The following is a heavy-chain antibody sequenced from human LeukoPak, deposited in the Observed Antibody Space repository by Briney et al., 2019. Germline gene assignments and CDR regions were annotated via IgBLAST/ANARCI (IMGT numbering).Heavy chain of an antibody. D-gene: IGHD1-1*01. Sequence: GGSLRLSCAASGFTFSIYAMSWVRQAPGKGLEWVSAISGSGGSTYYADSVKGRFTISRDNSKNTLYLQMNSLRAEDTAVYYSAKALQLERRGYYYYMDVWGKGTTVTVSS. CDR2: ISGSGGST. CDR1: GFTFSIYA. CDR3: AKALQLERRGYYYYMDV. J-gene: IGHJ6*03. V-gene: IGHV3-23*01.